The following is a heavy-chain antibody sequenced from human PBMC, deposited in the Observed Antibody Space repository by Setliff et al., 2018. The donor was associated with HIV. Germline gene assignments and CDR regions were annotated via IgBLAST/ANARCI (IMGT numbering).Heavy chain of an antibody. Sequence: PPETLSLTCTVSGGSISSNNLCWDWIRQPPEKGLEWIATICYTGRTYYNPSLKSRVAISVDTSKNLFSLRLTSLTAADAAFYYCSRHPFAGTVDYWGQATLVTVPS. D-gene: IGHD1-1*01. V-gene: IGHV4-39*01. CDR1: GGSISSNNLC. CDR2: ICYTGRT. J-gene: IGHJ4*02. CDR3: SRHPFAGTVDY.